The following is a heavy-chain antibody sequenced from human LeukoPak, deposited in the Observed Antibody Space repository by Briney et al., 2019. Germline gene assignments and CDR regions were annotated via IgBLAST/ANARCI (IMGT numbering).Heavy chain of an antibody. J-gene: IGHJ5*02. V-gene: IGHV5-51*01. CDR3: ARAPYCSSTSCWFDP. D-gene: IGHD2-2*01. CDR2: IDPDDSET. CDR1: GYSFRSFW. Sequence: PGESLKISCKASGYSFRSFWIGWVRQMPGKGLEWIGVIDPDDSETRYSPSFQGQVTISADKSISTAYLQWSSLKASDTAMYYCARAPYCSSTSCWFDPWGQGTLVTVSS.